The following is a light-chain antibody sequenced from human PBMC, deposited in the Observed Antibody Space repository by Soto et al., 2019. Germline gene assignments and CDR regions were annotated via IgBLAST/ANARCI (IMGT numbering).Light chain of an antibody. J-gene: IGLJ2*01. CDR2: SNN. V-gene: IGLV1-44*01. CDR3: AAWDDSLNGVV. Sequence: QAVVTQPPSASGTPGQRVSISCSGSSSNFESNTVSWYQQLPGAAPKLLIYSNNQRPSGVPDRFSGSKSGTSASLAISGLQSEDEADYYCAAWDDSLNGVVFGGGTKLTVL. CDR1: SSNFESNT.